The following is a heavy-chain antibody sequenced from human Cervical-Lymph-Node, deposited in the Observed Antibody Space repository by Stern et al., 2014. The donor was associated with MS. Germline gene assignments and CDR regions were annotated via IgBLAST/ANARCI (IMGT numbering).Heavy chain of an antibody. D-gene: IGHD6-13*01. CDR2: VSPSSETT. CDR3: ARDIAAAATGFDY. J-gene: IGHJ4*02. V-gene: IGHV1-46*01. Sequence: DQLVQSGAAVKKPGTSVRVSCKASGYTLTNHYIHWVRQAPGQGLEWMGIVSPSSETTAYSQRFQGRVTMTRDTSTRTFYMDLSSLTSDDTAVYFCARDIAAAATGFDYWGQGTLVTVSS. CDR1: GYTLTNHY.